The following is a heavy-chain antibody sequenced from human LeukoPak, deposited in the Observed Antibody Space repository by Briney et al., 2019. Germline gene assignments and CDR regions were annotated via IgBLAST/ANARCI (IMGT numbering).Heavy chain of an antibody. Sequence: GSLRLSCAASGFTFSNYWMSWVRQAPGKGLEWVANIKQDGSEKYYVSSVKGRFTISRDNAKNSLYLQMNSLRAEDTAIYFCAREDDWTYEDSWGQGTLVTVSS. CDR3: AREDDWTYEDS. J-gene: IGHJ4*02. CDR1: GFTFSNYW. V-gene: IGHV3-7*01. CDR2: IKQDGSEK. D-gene: IGHD3-9*01.